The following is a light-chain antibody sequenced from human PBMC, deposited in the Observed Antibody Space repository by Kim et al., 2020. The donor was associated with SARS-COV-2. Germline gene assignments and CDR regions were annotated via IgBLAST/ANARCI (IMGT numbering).Light chain of an antibody. V-gene: IGLV4-69*01. J-gene: IGLJ2*01. CDR3: QTWGSGTVG. CDR2: LYREGRN. Sequence: APVKVTCTRSRGNSTSATAGYQRQPGKSPRYVMKLYREGRNVKGDGIPDRLSGSSAGPQRYLTIASLQSEDEADYYCQTWGSGTVGFGGGTQLTVL. CDR1: RGNSTSA.